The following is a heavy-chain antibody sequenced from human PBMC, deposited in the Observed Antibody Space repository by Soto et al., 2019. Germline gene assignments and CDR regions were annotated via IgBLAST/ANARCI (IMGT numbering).Heavy chain of an antibody. J-gene: IGHJ3*02. CDR3: ARDLKGYCSGGGCSPSDAFDI. CDR2: IYSGGST. Sequence: GGSLRLSCAASGFTVSSNYMSWVRQAPGKGLEWVSVIYSGGSTYYADSVKGRFTISRDNSKNTLYLQMNSLRAEDTAVYYCARDLKGYCSGGGCSPSDAFDIWGQGTMVTVSS. CDR1: GFTVSSNY. D-gene: IGHD2-15*01. V-gene: IGHV3-66*01.